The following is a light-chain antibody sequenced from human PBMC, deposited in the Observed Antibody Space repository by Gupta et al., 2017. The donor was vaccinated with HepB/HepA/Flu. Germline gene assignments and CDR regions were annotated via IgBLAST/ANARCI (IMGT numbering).Light chain of an antibody. CDR2: DVS. Sequence: QSALTQPASVSGSPGQSITISCTGTSSDVGGYNYVSWYQQHPGKAPKLIIYDVSNRPSGVSNRFSGSKSGNTASLTISGIKAEDEADYYCSSYTSSSTLVVFGGGTKLTVL. CDR3: SSYTSSSTLVV. CDR1: SSDVGGYNY. V-gene: IGLV2-14*03. J-gene: IGLJ2*01.